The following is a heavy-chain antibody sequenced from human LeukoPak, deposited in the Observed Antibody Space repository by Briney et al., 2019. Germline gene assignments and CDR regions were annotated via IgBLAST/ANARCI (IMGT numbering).Heavy chain of an antibody. CDR3: ARANTMVRGVVPYFDY. D-gene: IGHD3-10*01. CDR1: GYTFNSYA. Sequence: ASVKVSCKASGYTFNSYAMHWVRQAPGQRLEWMGWINAGNGNTKYSQKFQGRVTITRDTSASTAYMELSSLRSEDTAVYYCARANTMVRGVVPYFDYWGQGTLVTVSS. CDR2: INAGNGNT. V-gene: IGHV1-3*01. J-gene: IGHJ4*02.